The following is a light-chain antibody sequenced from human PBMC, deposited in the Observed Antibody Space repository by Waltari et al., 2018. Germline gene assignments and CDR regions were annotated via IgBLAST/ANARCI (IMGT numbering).Light chain of an antibody. J-gene: IGKJ1*01. CDR3: QQYSSYPWT. CDR1: QTISSW. CDR2: KAS. Sequence: DIQMTQFPSTLSASVGDRVTITCRPSQTISSWLAWYQQKPGKAPKLLIYKASSLESGVPLRFSGSGSGTEFTLTISSLQPDDFATYYCQQYSSYPWTFGQGTKVEI. V-gene: IGKV1-5*03.